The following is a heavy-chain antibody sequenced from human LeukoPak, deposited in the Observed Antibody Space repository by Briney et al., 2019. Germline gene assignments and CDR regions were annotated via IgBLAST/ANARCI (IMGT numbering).Heavy chain of an antibody. CDR1: GFTFSSYS. V-gene: IGHV3-21*01. J-gene: IGHJ6*02. D-gene: IGHD3-3*01. CDR3: AREGYDFWSGYYFYYYYYGMDV. CDR2: ISSSSSYI. Sequence: GGSLRLSCAASGFTFSSYSMNWVRQAPGKGLEWVSSISSSSSYIYYADSVKGRFTISRDNAKNSLYLQMNSLRAEDTAVYYCAREGYDFWSGYYFYYYYYGMDVWGQGTTVTVSS.